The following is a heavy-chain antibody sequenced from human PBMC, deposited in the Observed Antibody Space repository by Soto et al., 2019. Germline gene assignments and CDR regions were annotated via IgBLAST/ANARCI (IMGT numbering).Heavy chain of an antibody. V-gene: IGHV2-5*02. CDR2: LYWDDDK. CDR1: GFSLNTNAVG. D-gene: IGHD6-19*01. CDR3: AHRRVRDSSGENFDS. Sequence: QITLKESGPTLVKPTQPLTLTCTFSGFSLNTNAVGVGWIRQPPGKALEWLALLYWDDDKRYSPSLKSRLTIXXDXSXXQVVLTMTNMDPVDTATYYCAHRRVRDSSGENFDSWGQGTLVTVSS. J-gene: IGHJ4*02.